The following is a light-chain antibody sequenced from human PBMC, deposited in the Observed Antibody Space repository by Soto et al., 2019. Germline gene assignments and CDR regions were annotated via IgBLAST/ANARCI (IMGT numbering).Light chain of an antibody. CDR1: QNINSY. V-gene: IGKV3-20*01. CDR3: QQYGSSGT. Sequence: EIVLTQSPATLSLSPGERATLSCRASQNINSYLAWYQQKPGQAPRLLIYATSNRATGIPARFSGSGSGTDFTLSISRLEPEDFAVYYCQQYGSSGTFGQGTKVEIK. J-gene: IGKJ1*01. CDR2: ATS.